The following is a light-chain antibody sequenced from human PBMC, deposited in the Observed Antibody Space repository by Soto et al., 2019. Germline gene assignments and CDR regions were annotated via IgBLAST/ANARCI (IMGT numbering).Light chain of an antibody. CDR3: QQYYDLPIP. Sequence: DIQMTQSPSSLSAYVGDRVTITCQASQDIDKYLNWYQQKPGKAPKLLIDDASNLETGVPSRFSGSGSGTHFTFTIASLQPEDTAIYYCQQYYDLPIPFGHGTRLEIK. V-gene: IGKV1-33*01. CDR1: QDIDKY. CDR2: DAS. J-gene: IGKJ5*01.